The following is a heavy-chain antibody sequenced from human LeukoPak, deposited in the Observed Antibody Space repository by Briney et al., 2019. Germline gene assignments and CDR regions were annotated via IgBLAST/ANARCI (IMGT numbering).Heavy chain of an antibody. CDR2: IYYSVTT. Sequence: SETLSLTCTVSGGSIRRGGYYSGWIRQPPGKGLEWIATIYYSVTTYSNPSLKSRVSISVDTSKNQFSLKVTSVTAADTAVYYCAGHDSVTMYGGVWGQGTPVTVSS. J-gene: IGHJ6*02. D-gene: IGHD3-10*02. V-gene: IGHV4-39*01. CDR1: GGSIRRGGYY. CDR3: AGHDSVTMYGGV.